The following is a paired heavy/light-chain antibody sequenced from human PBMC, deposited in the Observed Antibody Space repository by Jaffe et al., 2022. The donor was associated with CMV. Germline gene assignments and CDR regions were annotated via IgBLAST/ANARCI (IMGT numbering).Light chain of an antibody. Sequence: QSALTQPRSVSGSPGQSVTISCTGTDSDVGGYNFVSWHQHHPGKAPRLMIYDVTKRPSGVPDRFSGSKSGNTASLTISGLQAEDEADYYCCSYAGGYLLIFGGGTKLTVL. CDR1: DSDVGGYNF. J-gene: IGLJ2*01. CDR2: DVT. V-gene: IGLV2-11*01. CDR3: CSYAGGYLLI.
Heavy chain of an antibody. D-gene: IGHD5-12*01. J-gene: IGHJ4*02. CDR3: ARGFSGYRSAYYCDY. V-gene: IGHV4-4*07. Sequence: QVLLQESGPGLVKPSETLSLTCTVSGDSLSDYFWGWVRQTAGEGLEWIGRISSSGSTNYNPSLKSRVTMSVDTSKNQYSLRLSSVTAADTAIYYCARGFSGYRSAYYCDYWGQGTLVTVSS. CDR1: GDSLSDYF. CDR2: ISSSGST.